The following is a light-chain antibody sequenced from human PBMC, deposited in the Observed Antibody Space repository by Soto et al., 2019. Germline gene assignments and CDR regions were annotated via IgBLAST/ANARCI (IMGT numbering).Light chain of an antibody. CDR3: LQYYNFPRT. Sequence: AIPFTQSPSSLSASVGDRVTITCRASQGISNYVGGYQQKPGKDPKLLIYAASTLQTGVPPRFSGSGSGTEFSLTISSLQPEDFATYYCLQYYNFPRTFGQGTKVDIK. V-gene: IGKV1-6*01. CDR1: QGISNY. J-gene: IGKJ1*01. CDR2: AAS.